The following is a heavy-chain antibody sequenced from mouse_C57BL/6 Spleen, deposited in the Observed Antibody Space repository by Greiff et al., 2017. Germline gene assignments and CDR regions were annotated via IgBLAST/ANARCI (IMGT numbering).Heavy chain of an antibody. CDR2: IHPNSGST. CDR1: GYTFTSYW. D-gene: IGHD3-2*02. V-gene: IGHV1-64*01. Sequence: QVQLQQPGAELVKPGASVKLSCKASGYTFTSYWMHWVKQRPGQGLEWIGMIHPNSGSTNYNEKFKSKATLTVDKSSSTAYMQLSSLTSEDSAVYYGARAGSGDNYFDYWGQGTTLTVSS. J-gene: IGHJ2*01. CDR3: ARAGSGDNYFDY.